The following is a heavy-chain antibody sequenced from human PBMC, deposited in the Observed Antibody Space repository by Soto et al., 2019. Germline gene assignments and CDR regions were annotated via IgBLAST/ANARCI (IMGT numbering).Heavy chain of an antibody. CDR2: ISYDGNNK. D-gene: IGHD3-9*01. V-gene: IGHV3-30*03. J-gene: IGHJ6*02. CDR3: ARDWGDTLAGPPLGYGMDV. Sequence: VVSLSLSWAASGFNRSNNVVHWVRPDPGKGLEWVAVISYDGNNKYYADSVKGRFTISRDNSKNALYLQMNTLRNEDTALYYCARDWGDTLAGPPLGYGMDVWGQGTTVTVSS. CDR1: GFNRSNNV.